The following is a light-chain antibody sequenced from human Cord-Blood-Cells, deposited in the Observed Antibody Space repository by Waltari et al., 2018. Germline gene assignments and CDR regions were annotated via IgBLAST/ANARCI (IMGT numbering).Light chain of an antibody. V-gene: IGLV4-69*01. CDR1: SGHSSYA. Sequence: QLVLTQSPSASASLGASVKLTCPLSSGHSSYAIAWHQQQPEKGPRYLMKLNSDGSHSKGDGIPDRFSGSSSGAERYLTISSLQSEDEADYYCQTWGTGIQVVFGGGTKLTVL. CDR3: QTWGTGIQVV. J-gene: IGLJ2*01. CDR2: LNSDGSH.